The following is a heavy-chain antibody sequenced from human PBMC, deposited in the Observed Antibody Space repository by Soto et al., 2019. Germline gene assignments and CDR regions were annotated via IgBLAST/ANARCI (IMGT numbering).Heavy chain of an antibody. J-gene: IGHJ4*02. V-gene: IGHV3-33*01. Sequence: QVQLVESGGGVVQPGRSLRLSCAASGFTFSSYGMHWVRQAPGKGLEWVAVIWDDGSNKYYADSVKGRFTISRDNSKNAPYQQMHSLGAEDPAVYYWARGASPPPDYHDSSGFNYWGQGTLVTVSS. CDR2: IWDDGSNK. CDR1: GFTFSSYG. CDR3: ARGASPPPDYHDSSGFNY. D-gene: IGHD3-22*01.